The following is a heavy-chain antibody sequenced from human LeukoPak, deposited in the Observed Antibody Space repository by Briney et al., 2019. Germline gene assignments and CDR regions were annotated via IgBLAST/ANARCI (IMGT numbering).Heavy chain of an antibody. CDR1: GGFISYFY. V-gene: IGHV4-4*07. D-gene: IGHD4-11*01. CDR2: IYTSGST. J-gene: IGHJ4*02. CDR3: ATMTTVMGSVDY. Sequence: SETLSLTCTVSGGFISYFYWSWIRQPAGKGLEWIGRIYTSGSTNYNPSLKSRVTMSVDTSKKQFSLKLSSVTAADTAVYYCATMTTVMGSVDYWGQGTLVTVSS.